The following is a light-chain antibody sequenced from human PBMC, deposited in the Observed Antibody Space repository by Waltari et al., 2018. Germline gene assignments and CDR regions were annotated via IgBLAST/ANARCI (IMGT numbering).Light chain of an antibody. J-gene: IGLJ3*02. CDR2: EVS. Sequence: QSALTQPASVSGSPGQSNTISCTGTSSDVGGYNYVSWYQQHPGKAPKLMIYEVSNRPSGVSNRFSGSKAGNTASLTISGLQAEDEADYYCSSYTSSSTLVFGGGTKLTVL. V-gene: IGLV2-14*01. CDR1: SSDVGGYNY. CDR3: SSYTSSSTLV.